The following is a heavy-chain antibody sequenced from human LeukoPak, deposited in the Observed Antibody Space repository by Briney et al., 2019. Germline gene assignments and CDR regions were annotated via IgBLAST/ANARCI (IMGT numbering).Heavy chain of an antibody. CDR2: IHRSGST. CDR3: AKSGDYGHY. CDR1: GGSISSYW. D-gene: IGHD4-17*01. J-gene: IGHJ4*02. Sequence: SETLSLTCTVSGGSISSYWWSWLRQPAGKEPEWIGRIHRSGSTRYNPSLESRVIMSVDASQNHFSLRMTSVTAADTAVYYCAKSGDYGHYWGQGILVTVSS. V-gene: IGHV4-4*07.